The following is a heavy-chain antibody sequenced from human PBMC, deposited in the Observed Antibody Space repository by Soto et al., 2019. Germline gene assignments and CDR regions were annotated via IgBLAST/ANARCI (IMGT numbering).Heavy chain of an antibody. J-gene: IGHJ4*02. CDR2: TFHTGAT. V-gene: IGHV4-30-4*01. CDR1: GGSISSGFFF. Sequence: QVQLQESGPGLVKPSQTLSLTCTVSGGSISSGFFFWSWLRQTPGKGLEWIGDTFHTGATHFNASLVWRSSMSVDTATNQFSMGLAAVTAADTAVYSCARAGPVRAARSCGHTFRVQGVPGTVS. D-gene: IGHD2-15*01. CDR3: ARAGPVRAARSCGHTF.